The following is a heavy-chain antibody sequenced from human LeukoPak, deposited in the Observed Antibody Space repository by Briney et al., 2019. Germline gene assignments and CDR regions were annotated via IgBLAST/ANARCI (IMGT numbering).Heavy chain of an antibody. CDR1: GDSISSGDYY. Sequence: PSETLSLTCTVSGDSISSGDYYWSWIRQPPGKGLEWIGYIYYSGNTYYNPSLQSRVTISVDTSRNQFSLNLSSVTAADTAVFYCARGHDYFDYWGQGTLVTVSS. CDR3: ARGHDYFDY. CDR2: IYYSGNT. V-gene: IGHV4-30-4*08. J-gene: IGHJ4*02.